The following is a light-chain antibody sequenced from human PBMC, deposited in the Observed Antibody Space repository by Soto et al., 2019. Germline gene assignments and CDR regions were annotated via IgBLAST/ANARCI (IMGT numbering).Light chain of an antibody. CDR1: SSDVGGYNF. J-gene: IGLJ2*01. V-gene: IGLV2-14*03. CDR2: DVD. Sequence: QSALTQPASVSGSPEQSITISCNGTSSDVGGYNFVSWYQQHPGKAPRLMILDVDNRPSGVSTRFSGSKSGNTASLTISGLHAEDEADYYCCSYSGSSTIVVFGGGTKLTVL. CDR3: CSYSGSSTIVV.